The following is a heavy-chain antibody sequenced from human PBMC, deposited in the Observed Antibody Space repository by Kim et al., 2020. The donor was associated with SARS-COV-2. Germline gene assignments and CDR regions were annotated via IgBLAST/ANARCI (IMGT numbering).Heavy chain of an antibody. Sequence: SETLSLTCTVSGGSISSSSYYWGWIRQPPGKGLEWIGSIYYSGSTYYNPSLKSRVTISVDTSKNQFSLKLSSVTAADTAVYYCARHVPMVQLLSHAFDIWGQGTMVTVSS. J-gene: IGHJ3*02. D-gene: IGHD2-2*01. V-gene: IGHV4-39*01. CDR2: IYYSGST. CDR3: ARHVPMVQLLSHAFDI. CDR1: GGSISSSSYY.